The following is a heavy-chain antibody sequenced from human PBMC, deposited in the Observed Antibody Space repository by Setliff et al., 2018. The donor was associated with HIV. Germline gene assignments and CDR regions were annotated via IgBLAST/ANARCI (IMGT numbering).Heavy chain of an antibody. D-gene: IGHD3-16*02. CDR1: GGTFSSYA. J-gene: IGHJ3*02. CDR2: IIPIFGTA. CDR3: ARTRPYYVWGSYRVKGPTFDAFDI. Sequence: SVKVSCKASGGTFSSYAISWVRQAPGQGLEWMGGIIPIFGTANYAQKFQGRVTITTDASTSTAYMELSSLRSEDTAVYYCARTRPYYVWGSYRVKGPTFDAFDIWGQGTMVTVSS. V-gene: IGHV1-69*05.